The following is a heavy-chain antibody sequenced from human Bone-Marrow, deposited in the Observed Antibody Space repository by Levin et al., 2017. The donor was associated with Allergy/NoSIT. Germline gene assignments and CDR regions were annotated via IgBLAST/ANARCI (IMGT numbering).Heavy chain of an antibody. CDR2: ISSNSGTI. Sequence: GGSLRLSCVVSGFSLDGYAMHWVRQAPGKGLEWVSGISSNSGTIGYADSVKGRFTISRDNAKNSLYLQMNSLRGEDSALYYCAKASNLRGSIAAADYWGQGTLVTVSS. D-gene: IGHD6-13*01. V-gene: IGHV3-9*01. CDR1: GFSLDGYA. J-gene: IGHJ4*02. CDR3: AKASNLRGSIAAADY.